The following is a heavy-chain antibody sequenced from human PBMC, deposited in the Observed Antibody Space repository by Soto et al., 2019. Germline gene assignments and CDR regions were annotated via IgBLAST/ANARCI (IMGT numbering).Heavy chain of an antibody. J-gene: IGHJ3*02. V-gene: IGHV2-5*02. D-gene: IGHD3-22*01. CDR2: IYWDHDT. Sequence: QITLKESGPTLVNPPQTLTLTCTFSGFSLSTTGVGVGWIRQPPGQALEWLALIYWDHDTRYSPSLKSRLTIAKDTSNNHVVLIMTNMDPVDTGTYYCAHRRMDRSGMWNQGAVDIWGQGTVVTVSS. CDR1: GFSLSTTGVG. CDR3: AHRRMDRSGMWNQGAVDI.